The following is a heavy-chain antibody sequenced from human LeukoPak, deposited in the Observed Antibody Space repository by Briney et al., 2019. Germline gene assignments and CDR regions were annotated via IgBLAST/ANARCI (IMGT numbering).Heavy chain of an antibody. CDR1: GFTFTDYA. D-gene: IGHD3-22*01. V-gene: IGHV3-23*01. Sequence: GGSLRLSCAASGFTFTDYAMTWVRQAPGKGLEWVSTISGSGGGTYYADSVKGRFTISRDNAKNPLYLQMNSLRDEDTAVYYCARAAPYYYDSSGYSAFDSWGQGTMVTVS. J-gene: IGHJ3*02. CDR2: ISGSGGGT. CDR3: ARAAPYYYDSSGYSAFDS.